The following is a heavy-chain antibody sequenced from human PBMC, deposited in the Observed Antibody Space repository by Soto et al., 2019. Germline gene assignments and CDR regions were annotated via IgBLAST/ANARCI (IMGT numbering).Heavy chain of an antibody. CDR1: CGSFSGYY. CDR3: ARHGVYYFAY. Sequence: SETLSLTCAVYCGSFSGYYWSCIRQPPWKGLEWIGEIGHSGSSIYNPSLESRVTISEDSSNNQFSLKLNSVTAADTAVYYCARHGVYYFAYWGQGATVTLSS. D-gene: IGHD2-8*01. CDR2: IGHSGSS. J-gene: IGHJ4*02. V-gene: IGHV4-34*01.